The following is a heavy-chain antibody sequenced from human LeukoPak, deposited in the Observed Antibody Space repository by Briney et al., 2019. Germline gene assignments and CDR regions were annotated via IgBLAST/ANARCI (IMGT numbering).Heavy chain of an antibody. J-gene: IGHJ5*02. CDR3: ATTASQCTSVSCPLWGDP. V-gene: IGHV4-39*01. D-gene: IGHD2-8*02. CDR1: GGTISSNSHY. Sequence: TSETLSLTCTVSGGTISSNSHYWGWIRQPPGKGLEWIASICYSGYTYYNQSLTSRVTISVATSKNQFSLKLSSVTAADTAVYYCATTASQCTSVSCPLWGDPWGQGALVTVSS. CDR2: ICYSGYT.